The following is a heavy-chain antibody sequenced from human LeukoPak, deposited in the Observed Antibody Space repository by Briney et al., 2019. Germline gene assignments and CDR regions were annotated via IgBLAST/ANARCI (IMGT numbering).Heavy chain of an antibody. CDR2: INSDGSST. J-gene: IGHJ4*02. CDR1: GFTFSSNW. V-gene: IGHV3-74*01. CDR3: ARGLRYFDWLPGY. Sequence: GGSLRLSCVASGFTFSSNWVHWVRQAPGKGLVWVSRINSDGSSTSYADSVKGRFSISRDNAKNTLYLQMNSLRADDPAVYYCARGLRYFDWLPGYWGQGTLVTVSS. D-gene: IGHD3-9*01.